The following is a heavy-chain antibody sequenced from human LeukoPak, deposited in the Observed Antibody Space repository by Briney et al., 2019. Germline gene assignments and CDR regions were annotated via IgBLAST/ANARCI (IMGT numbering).Heavy chain of an antibody. CDR1: GFTFSSYA. CDR2: IWYDGSNK. CDR3: ARDYCGGDCYFDY. J-gene: IGHJ4*02. D-gene: IGHD2-21*02. V-gene: IGHV3-33*08. Sequence: GGSLRLSCAASGFTFSSYAMHWVRQAPGKGLEWVAVIWYDGSNKYYADSVKGRFTISRDNSKNTLYLQMNSLRAEDTAVYYCARDYCGGDCYFDYWGQGTLVTVSS.